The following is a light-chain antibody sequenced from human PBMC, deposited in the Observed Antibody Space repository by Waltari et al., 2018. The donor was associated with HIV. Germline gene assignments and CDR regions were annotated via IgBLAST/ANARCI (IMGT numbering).Light chain of an antibody. Sequence: QSVLTQPPSTSGPPGQRVTLPCSGSRSNIGSNYVSWYQQLPGTAPKLLIYRNHQRPAGVPDRFSGSKSGTSASLDISGLRSEDEALYYCSTWGGSLSGPVFGGGTKLTVL. J-gene: IGLJ3*02. V-gene: IGLV1-47*01. CDR3: STWGGSLSGPV. CDR2: RNH. CDR1: RSNIGSNY.